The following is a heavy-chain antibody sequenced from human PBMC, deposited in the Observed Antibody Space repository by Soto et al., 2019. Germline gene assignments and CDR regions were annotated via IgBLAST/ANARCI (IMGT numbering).Heavy chain of an antibody. V-gene: IGHV3-7*03. CDR3: ARDIGYYDFWSGYYTLYWFDP. Sequence: GGSLRLSCAASGFTFSSYWMSWVRQAPGKGLEWVANIKQDGSEKYYVDSVKGRFTISRDNAKNSPYLQMNSLRAEDTAVYYCARDIGYYDFWSGYYTLYWFDPWGQGTLVTVSS. D-gene: IGHD3-3*01. J-gene: IGHJ5*02. CDR2: IKQDGSEK. CDR1: GFTFSSYW.